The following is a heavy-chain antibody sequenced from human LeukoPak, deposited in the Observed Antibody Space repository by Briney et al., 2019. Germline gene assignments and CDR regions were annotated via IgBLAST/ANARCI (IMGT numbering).Heavy chain of an antibody. Sequence: GGSLRLSCAASGFSFRTYFMMWVRQAPGKGLEWVANMNQDGNEKNYADSVKGRFTISRDNAQSSLYLQMNSLRSEDTAVYYYARGPYYDFWSGYYSGYYYYMDVWGKGTTVTVSS. D-gene: IGHD3-3*01. V-gene: IGHV3-7*03. CDR3: ARGPYYDFWSGYYSGYYYYMDV. CDR1: GFSFRTYF. CDR2: MNQDGNEK. J-gene: IGHJ6*03.